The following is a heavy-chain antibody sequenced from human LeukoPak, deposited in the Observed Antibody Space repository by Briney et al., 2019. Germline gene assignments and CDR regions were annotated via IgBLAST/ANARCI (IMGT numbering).Heavy chain of an antibody. CDR1: GGSICTVS. D-gene: IGHD6-19*01. J-gene: IGHJ4*01. CDR2: VQSTSN. CDR3: ARDTTVASGMQF. V-gene: IGHV4-59*01. Sequence: SETLSLTCTLSGGSICTVSWTWIRQPPPQGLEWIGSVQSTSNNYNPAFKSRVAISVDTDKNQFFLRLNSVTSADSAVYYCARDTTVASGMQFWGHGSLVTVSS.